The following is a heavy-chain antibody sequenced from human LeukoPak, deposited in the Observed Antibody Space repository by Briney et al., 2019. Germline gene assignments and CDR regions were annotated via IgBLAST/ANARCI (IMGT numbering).Heavy chain of an antibody. J-gene: IGHJ3*02. CDR3: ARGGGSYYSGAFDI. V-gene: IGHV4-59*01. CDR2: IYYSGST. D-gene: IGHD1-26*01. Sequence: MPSETLSLTCTVSGGSISSYYWSWIRQPPGKGLEWIGYIYYSGSTNYNPSLKSRVTISVAPSKNQFSLKLSSVTAADTAVYYCARGGGSYYSGAFDIWGQGTMVTVSS. CDR1: GGSISSYY.